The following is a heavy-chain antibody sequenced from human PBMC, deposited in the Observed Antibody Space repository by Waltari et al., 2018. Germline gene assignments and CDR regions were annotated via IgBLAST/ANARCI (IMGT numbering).Heavy chain of an antibody. CDR3: ARHITGTRWYFDY. V-gene: IGHV4-38-2*01. D-gene: IGHD1-20*01. Sequence: QVQLQESGPGLVKPSGTLSLTCAVSGYSISSGYYWGWIRQPPGKGLEWIGSIYHSGSTYYNPSLKSRVTISVDTSKNQFSLKLSSVTAADTAVYYCARHITGTRWYFDYWGQGTLVTVSS. J-gene: IGHJ4*02. CDR1: GYSISSGYY. CDR2: IYHSGST.